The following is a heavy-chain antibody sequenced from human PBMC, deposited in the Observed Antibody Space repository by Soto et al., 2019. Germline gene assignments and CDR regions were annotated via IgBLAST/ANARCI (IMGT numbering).Heavy chain of an antibody. V-gene: IGHV3-21*01. CDR2: ISSSSSYI. CDR3: ARELYSTPGRYFDY. J-gene: IGHJ4*02. Sequence: PGGSLRLSCAASGFTFSSYSMNWVRQAPGKGLEWVSSISSSSSYIYYADSVKGRFTISRDNAKNSLYLQMNSLRAEDTAVYYCARELYSTPGRYFDYWAKGTLVTVPT. D-gene: IGHD6-13*01. CDR1: GFTFSSYS.